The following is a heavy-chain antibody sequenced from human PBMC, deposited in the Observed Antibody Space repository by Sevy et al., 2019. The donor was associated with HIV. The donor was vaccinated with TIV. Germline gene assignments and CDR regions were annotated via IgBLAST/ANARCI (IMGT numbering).Heavy chain of an antibody. CDR2: ISYDGNKK. Sequence: GGSLRLSCAASGFTFRSYGMRWVRQAPGKVLEWVAVISYDGNKKIYADSVKGRFTISRDNSKNTLYLQMNSLRAVDTAVYYCAKDRNDYGDPYFDYWGQGTLVTVSS. J-gene: IGHJ4*02. CDR1: GFTFRSYG. V-gene: IGHV3-30*18. CDR3: AKDRNDYGDPYFDY. D-gene: IGHD4-17*01.